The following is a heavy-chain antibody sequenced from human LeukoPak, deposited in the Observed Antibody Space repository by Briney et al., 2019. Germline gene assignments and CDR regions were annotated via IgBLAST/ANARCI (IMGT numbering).Heavy chain of an antibody. CDR1: GFTFSSYA. Sequence: PGGSLRLTCAASGFTFSSYAMSWVRQAPGKGLEWLSANSDSGGSTYYADSVKGWFTISRDNSKNTLYLQINSLRAEDTAVYYCAKILRLGELSPFDYWGQGTLVTVSS. CDR3: AKILRLGELSPFDY. V-gene: IGHV3-23*01. J-gene: IGHJ4*02. D-gene: IGHD3-16*02. CDR2: NSDSGGST.